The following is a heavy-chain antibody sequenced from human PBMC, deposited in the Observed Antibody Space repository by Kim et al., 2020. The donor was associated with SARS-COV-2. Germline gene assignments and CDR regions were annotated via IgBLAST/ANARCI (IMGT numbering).Heavy chain of an antibody. J-gene: IGHJ6*02. V-gene: IGHV6-1*01. CDR2: TYYRSKWYN. CDR3: ARLKIVVVPAAMVWEKINNYYYYGMDV. D-gene: IGHD2-2*01. CDR1: GDSVSSNSAA. Sequence: SQTLSLTCAISGDSVSSNSAAWNWIRQSPSRGLEWLGRTYYRSKWYNDYAVSVKSRITINPDTSKNQFSLQLNSVTPEDTAVYYCARLKIVVVPAAMVWEKINNYYYYGMDVWGQGTTVTVSS.